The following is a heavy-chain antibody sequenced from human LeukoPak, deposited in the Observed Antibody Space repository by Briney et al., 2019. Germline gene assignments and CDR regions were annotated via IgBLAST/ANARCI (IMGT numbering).Heavy chain of an antibody. J-gene: IGHJ6*03. V-gene: IGHV3-11*04. CDR3: ARVARGDYYYYYMDV. D-gene: IGHD3-10*01. CDR1: GFTFSDYY. Sequence: GGSLRLSCAASGFTFSDYYMSWIRQAPGKGLEWVSYISSSGSTIYYADSVQGRFTISRDNAKNTLYLQMNSLRAEDTALYYCARVARGDYYYYYMDVWGQGTLVTVSS. CDR2: ISSSGSTI.